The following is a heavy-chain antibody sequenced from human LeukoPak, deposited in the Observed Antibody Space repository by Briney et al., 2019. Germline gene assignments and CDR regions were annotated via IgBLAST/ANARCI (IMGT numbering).Heavy chain of an antibody. D-gene: IGHD6-13*01. CDR2: IYYSGST. CDR1: GGSISSSSYY. CDR3: ARDPLAAAGLDY. V-gene: IGHV4-39*07. Sequence: SETLSLTCTVSGGSISSSSYYWGWIRQPPGKGLEWIGSIYYSGSTYYNPSLKSRVTISVDTSKDQFSLKLSSVTAADTAVYYCARDPLAAAGLDYWGQGTLVTVSS. J-gene: IGHJ4*02.